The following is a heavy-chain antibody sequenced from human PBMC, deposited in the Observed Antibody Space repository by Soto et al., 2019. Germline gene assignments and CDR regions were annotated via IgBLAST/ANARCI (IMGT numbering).Heavy chain of an antibody. J-gene: IGHJ6*02. D-gene: IGHD3-3*01. Sequence: SETLSLTCAVCGGSFSGYYWSWIRQPPGKGLEWIGEINHSGSTNYNPSLKSRVTISVDTSKNQFSLKLSSVTAADTAVYYCARDNWNYYYGMDVWGQGTTVTVSS. CDR2: INHSGST. CDR1: GGSFSGYY. V-gene: IGHV4-34*01. CDR3: ARDNWNYYYGMDV.